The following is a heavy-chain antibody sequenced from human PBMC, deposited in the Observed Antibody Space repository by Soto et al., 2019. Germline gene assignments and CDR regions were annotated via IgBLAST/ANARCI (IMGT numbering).Heavy chain of an antibody. Sequence: SVTLSLTCAVSGGSISIGCYSWSWIRQPPVKGLGWIGYMYHVWSIXXNPSLKSXXTVSVDRSKNXFSLRXSSVTAADTAVYYCARVPSPWGQGTLXTVS. CDR3: ARVPSP. CDR1: GGSISIGCYS. J-gene: IGHJ5*02. V-gene: IGHV4-30-2*01. CDR2: MYHVWSI.